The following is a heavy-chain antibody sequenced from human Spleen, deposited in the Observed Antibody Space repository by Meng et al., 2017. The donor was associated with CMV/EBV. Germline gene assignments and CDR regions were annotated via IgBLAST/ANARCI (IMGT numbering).Heavy chain of an antibody. V-gene: IGHV4-34*01. CDR1: DGSIIGYH. CDR3: ARIRPTWSSSSWYVDY. Sequence: HLRRVPTGVLNPSHTPSLSWSFYDGSIIGYHLYWNRQPPRKGLQWIGEIQHSGSTNYHPSLTSRVTISVDTSKNQFSLKLSSVTAADTAVYYCARIRPTWSSSSWYVDYWGQGTLVTVSS. J-gene: IGHJ4*02. D-gene: IGHD6-13*01. CDR2: IQHSGST.